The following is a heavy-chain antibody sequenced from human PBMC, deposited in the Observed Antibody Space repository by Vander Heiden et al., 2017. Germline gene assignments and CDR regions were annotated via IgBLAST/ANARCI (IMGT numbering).Heavy chain of an antibody. D-gene: IGHD3-16*01. V-gene: IGHV3-7*01. Sequence: EVQLGESGGGLVQRGGSRSTCRAAHGFPFRSSWSSWVRQAPGNGLEWVANIKQDGSEIYYVDSVKGRFTISRDYATNSLYLQMNSLRAEDTAVYYWARDAGGGEFDYWFQGTLVTISS. J-gene: IGHJ4*02. CDR3: ARDAGGGEFDY. CDR1: GFPFRSSW. CDR2: IKQDGSEI.